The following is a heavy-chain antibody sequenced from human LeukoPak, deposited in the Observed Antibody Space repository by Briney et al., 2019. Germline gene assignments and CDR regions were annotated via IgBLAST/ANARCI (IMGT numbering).Heavy chain of an antibody. Sequence: PGGSLRLSCAASGFTFSSAAMNWVRQAPGKGLEWVSLISGSGGATYYADSVKGRFTISRDNSKNTLYLQMNSLRAEDTAVYYCAKETYSGYDLAPGYWDYWGQGTLVTVSS. D-gene: IGHD5-12*01. V-gene: IGHV3-23*01. CDR2: ISGSGGAT. J-gene: IGHJ4*02. CDR1: GFTFSSAA. CDR3: AKETYSGYDLAPGYWDY.